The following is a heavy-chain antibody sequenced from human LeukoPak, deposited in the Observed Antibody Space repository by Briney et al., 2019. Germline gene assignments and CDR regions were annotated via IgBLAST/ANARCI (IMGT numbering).Heavy chain of an antibody. D-gene: IGHD6-13*01. Sequence: ASVKVSCKASGYTFTSYGISWVRQAPEQGLEWMGWISAYNGNTNYAQKLQGRVTMTTDTSTSTAYMELRSLRSDDTAVYYCARLRGSGSSWSNWFDPWGQGTLVTVSS. CDR1: GYTFTSYG. J-gene: IGHJ5*02. CDR3: ARLRGSGSSWSNWFDP. CDR2: ISAYNGNT. V-gene: IGHV1-18*01.